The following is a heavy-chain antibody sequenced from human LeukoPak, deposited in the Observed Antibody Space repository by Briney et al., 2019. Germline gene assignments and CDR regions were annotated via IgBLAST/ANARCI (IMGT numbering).Heavy chain of an antibody. Sequence: GGSLRLSCAASGFTFSSYSMNWVRQAPGKGLEWVSSISSSSSYIYYADSVKGRFTISRDNSKNTLYLQMNSLRAEDTAVYYCARDLPTLSSTWSLDYWGQGTLVTVSS. CDR1: GFTFSSYS. D-gene: IGHD6-13*01. CDR2: ISSSSSYI. J-gene: IGHJ4*02. CDR3: ARDLPTLSSTWSLDY. V-gene: IGHV3-21*04.